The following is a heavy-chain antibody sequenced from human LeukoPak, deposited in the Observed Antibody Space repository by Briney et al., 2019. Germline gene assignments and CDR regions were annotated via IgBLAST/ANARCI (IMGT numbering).Heavy chain of an antibody. D-gene: IGHD1-26*01. CDR3: ARRSGSP. Sequence: SGTLSLTCTVSGGSISSGSYYWSWIRQPPGKGLEWIGEINHSGSTNYNPSLKSRVTISVDTSKNQFSLKLSSVTAADTAVYYCARRSGSPWGQGTLVTVSS. V-gene: IGHV4-39*07. J-gene: IGHJ5*02. CDR2: INHSGST. CDR1: GGSISSGSYY.